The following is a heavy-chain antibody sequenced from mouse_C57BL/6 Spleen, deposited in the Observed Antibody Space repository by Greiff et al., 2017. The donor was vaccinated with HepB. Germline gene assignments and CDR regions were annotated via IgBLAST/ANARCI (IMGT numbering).Heavy chain of an antibody. V-gene: IGHV3-6*01. CDR3: ARDSLYGGSDEEGFDY. CDR2: ISYDGSN. J-gene: IGHJ2*01. CDR1: GYSITSGYY. Sequence: EVKLQESGPGLVKPSQSLSLTCSVTGYSITSGYYWNWIRQFPGNKLEWMGYISYDGSNNYNPSLKNRISITRDTAKNQFCLKLNSVTTEDTATYYCARDSLYGGSDEEGFDYWGQGTTLTVSS. D-gene: IGHD1-1*01.